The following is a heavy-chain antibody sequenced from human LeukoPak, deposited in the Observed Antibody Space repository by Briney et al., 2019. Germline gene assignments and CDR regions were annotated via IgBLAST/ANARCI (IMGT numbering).Heavy chain of an antibody. Sequence: AASVKVSCKASGYTFTGYYMHWVRQAPGQGLEWMGWISAYNGNTNYAQKLQGRVTMTTDTSTSTAYMELRSLRSDDTAVYYCARDRAITIFGVAGVSKNWFDPWGQGTLVTVSS. J-gene: IGHJ5*02. CDR3: ARDRAITIFGVAGVSKNWFDP. CDR1: GYTFTGYY. D-gene: IGHD3-3*01. V-gene: IGHV1-18*04. CDR2: ISAYNGNT.